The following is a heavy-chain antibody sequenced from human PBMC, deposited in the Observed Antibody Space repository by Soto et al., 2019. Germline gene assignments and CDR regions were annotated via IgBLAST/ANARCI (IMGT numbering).Heavy chain of an antibody. CDR2: IYYSGST. V-gene: IGHV4-31*03. J-gene: IGHJ5*02. Sequence: LSLTCTVSGGSISSGGYYWSWIRQHPGKGLEWIGYIYYSGSTYYNPSLKSRVTISVDTSKNQFSLKLSSVTAADTAVYYCAREPFKYYDILTGYSNWFDPWGQGTLVTVSS. D-gene: IGHD3-9*01. CDR1: GGSISSGGYY. CDR3: AREPFKYYDILTGYSNWFDP.